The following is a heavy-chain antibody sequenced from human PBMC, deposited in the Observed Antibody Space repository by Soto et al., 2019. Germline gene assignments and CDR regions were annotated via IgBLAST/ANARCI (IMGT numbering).Heavy chain of an antibody. D-gene: IGHD3-10*01. CDR3: AGGPQLWFGDRYYYYMDV. CDR1: GFTFSSYS. CDR2: ISSSSSYI. Sequence: GGSLRLSCAASGFTFSSYSMNWVRQAPGKGLEWVSSISSSSSYIYYADSVKGRFTISRDNAKNSLYLQMNSLRAEDTAVYYCAGGPQLWFGDRYYYYMDVWGKGTTVTVSS. V-gene: IGHV3-21*01. J-gene: IGHJ6*03.